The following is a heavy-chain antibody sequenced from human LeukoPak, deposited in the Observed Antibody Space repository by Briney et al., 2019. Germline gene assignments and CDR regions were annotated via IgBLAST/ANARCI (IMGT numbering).Heavy chain of an antibody. J-gene: IGHJ4*02. V-gene: IGHV3-30*03. D-gene: IGHD3-10*01. CDR2: ISYDGSNK. CDR3: ARTTTPHYYGSGSYALGY. Sequence: SLRLSCIASGLTFNKYGMHWVRQGPGKGLEWVAVISYDGSNKFYADSVKGRFTISRDNSKNTLYLQMSSLSAEDTAVYYCARTTTPHYYGSGSYALGYWGQGTLVTVPS. CDR1: GLTFNKYG.